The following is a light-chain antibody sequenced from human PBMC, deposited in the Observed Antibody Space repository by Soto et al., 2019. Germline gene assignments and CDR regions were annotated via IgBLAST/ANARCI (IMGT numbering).Light chain of an antibody. CDR2: EVS. J-gene: IGLJ1*01. V-gene: IGLV2-8*01. Sequence: CALTKPPSASGSPGQSVTISYTGASSDVGGYNYVSWYQQHPGKAPKLMIYEVSKRPSGVPDRFSGSKSGNTASLTVSGLQAEDEADYFCSSYAGNGYVLGTGTKVTV. CDR1: SSDVGGYNY. CDR3: SSYAGNGYV.